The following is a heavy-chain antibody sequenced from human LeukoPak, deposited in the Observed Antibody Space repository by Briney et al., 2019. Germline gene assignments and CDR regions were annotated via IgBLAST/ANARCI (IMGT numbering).Heavy chain of an antibody. D-gene: IGHD3-10*01. V-gene: IGHV3-30*02. J-gene: IGHJ4*02. CDR1: GFTFTSYG. CDR3: AKDYYGSGSLLGY. Sequence: PGGSLRLSCAASGFTFTSYGMHWVRKAPGKGLEWVAFIHYDGSNKYYAHSVKGRFTISRDNSKNTLYLQMSSLRAEDAAVYYCAKDYYGSGSLLGYWGQGTLVTVSA. CDR2: IHYDGSNK.